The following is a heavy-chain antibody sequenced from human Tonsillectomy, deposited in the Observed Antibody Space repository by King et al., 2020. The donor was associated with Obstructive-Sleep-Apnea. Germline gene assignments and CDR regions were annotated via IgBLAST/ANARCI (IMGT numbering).Heavy chain of an antibody. CDR1: GFTFTSYA. CDR2: ICDSGYST. J-gene: IGHJ4*01. V-gene: IGHV3-23*04. Sequence: VQLVESGGGLVQPGGSLRLSCAASGFTFTSYAMIWVRQAPGKGLEWCSAICDSGYSTYFADSVKGRFSISRDRSKKTLYLQINSLRAEDTSVYYCEKSYGSVFIRYFPNYWGQRTLVTVSS. CDR3: EKSYGSVFIRYFPNY. D-gene: IGHD3-10*01.